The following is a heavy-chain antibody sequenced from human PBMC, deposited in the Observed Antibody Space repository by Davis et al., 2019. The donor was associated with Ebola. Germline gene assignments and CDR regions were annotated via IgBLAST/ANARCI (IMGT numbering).Heavy chain of an antibody. CDR1: GFTFSSYG. J-gene: IGHJ6*04. V-gene: IGHV3-30*02. D-gene: IGHD1-26*01. Sequence: GESLKISCAASGFTFSSYGMHWVRQAPGKGLEWMAFIRLVGRDDFYADSVKGRFTISRDNSKNTLYLQMNSLRAEDTAVYYCARGVRVGGVEYYGMDVWGKGTTVTVSS. CDR3: ARGVRVGGVEYYGMDV. CDR2: IRLVGRDD.